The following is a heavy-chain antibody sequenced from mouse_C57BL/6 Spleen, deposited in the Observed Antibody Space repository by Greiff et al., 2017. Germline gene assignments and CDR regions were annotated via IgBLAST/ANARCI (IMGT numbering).Heavy chain of an antibody. CDR1: GYTFTSYW. Sequence: VQLQQPGAELVRPGSSVKLSCKASGYTFTSYWMDWVKQRPGQGLEWIGNIYPSDSETHYNQKFKDKATLTVDKSSSTAYMQLSSLTSEDSAVYYCARAYGYDWYFDVWGTGTTVTVSS. CDR3: ARAYGYDWYFDV. J-gene: IGHJ1*03. CDR2: IYPSDSET. V-gene: IGHV1-61*01. D-gene: IGHD2-2*01.